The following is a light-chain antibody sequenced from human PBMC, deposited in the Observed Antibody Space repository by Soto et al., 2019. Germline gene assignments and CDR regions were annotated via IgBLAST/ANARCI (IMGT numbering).Light chain of an antibody. V-gene: IGKV3-15*01. CDR1: QSVSNN. CDR3: QQYNNWPPT. Sequence: EIVMTQSPATLSVSPGERATLSCRAGQSVSNNLAWYQQKPGQAPRLLIYGASTRATGIPARFSGSGSGTEFTLTISSLQSEDFAVYYCQQYNNWPPTFGQGTKLEIK. CDR2: GAS. J-gene: IGKJ2*01.